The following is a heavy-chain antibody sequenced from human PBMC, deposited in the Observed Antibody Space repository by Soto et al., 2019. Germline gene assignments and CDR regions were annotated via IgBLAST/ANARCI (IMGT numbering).Heavy chain of an antibody. D-gene: IGHD4-17*01. J-gene: IGHJ4*02. V-gene: IGHV3-23*01. CDR3: AKDYDYGDSLPFDY. Sequence: VQLLEAGGGLVQPGGSLRLSCAASGFSFRNYGISWVRQAPGKGLEWLSAIIGNGDTTYYADSVRGRFTISRDNSKNTLYLQLNDLGAEDTAIYYCAKDYDYGDSLPFDYWGQGTLVTVSS. CDR1: GFSFRNYG. CDR2: IIGNGDTT.